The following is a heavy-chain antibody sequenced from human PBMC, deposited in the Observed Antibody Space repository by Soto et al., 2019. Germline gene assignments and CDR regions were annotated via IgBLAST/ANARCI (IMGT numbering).Heavy chain of an antibody. D-gene: IGHD6-13*01. CDR2: IHYNGRT. J-gene: IGHJ3*02. CDR1: GVSVSGYH. V-gene: IGHV4-59*02. Sequence: SETLSLTCSVSGVSVSGYHWTWIRLTPKKELQWIGFIHYNGRTDSSPSLKSRVTISVDTSKNQFSLKLSSVTAADTAVYYCARGRQKLVNHDAFDIWGQGTMVT. CDR3: ARGRQKLVNHDAFDI.